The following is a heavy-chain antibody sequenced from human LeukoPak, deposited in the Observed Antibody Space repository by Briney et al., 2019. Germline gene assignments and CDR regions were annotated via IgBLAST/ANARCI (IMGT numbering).Heavy chain of an antibody. J-gene: IGHJ4*02. Sequence: GGSLRLSCAASGFTFSSYGMHWVRQAPGKGLEWVAVIWYDGSNKYYADSVKGRFTISRDNSKNTLYLQMNSLRAEDTAAYYCAKGTWDTAMVPDYWGQGTLVTVSS. CDR1: GFTFSSYG. V-gene: IGHV3-33*06. CDR2: IWYDGSNK. D-gene: IGHD5-18*01. CDR3: AKGTWDTAMVPDY.